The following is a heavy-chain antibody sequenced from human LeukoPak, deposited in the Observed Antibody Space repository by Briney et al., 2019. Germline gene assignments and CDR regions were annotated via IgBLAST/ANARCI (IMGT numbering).Heavy chain of an antibody. D-gene: IGHD5-24*01. CDR3: GTGWAVDF. V-gene: IGHV3-23*01. CDR2: ISGSDSHT. CDR1: GFTFSSYA. Sequence: GGSLRLSCAASGFTFSSYAMSWVRQAPGKGLEWVSAISGSDSHTHYADSVKVRFTISRDNSKNTLYLQMNSLRAEDTAVYYCGTGWAVDFWGQGTLVTVSS. J-gene: IGHJ4*02.